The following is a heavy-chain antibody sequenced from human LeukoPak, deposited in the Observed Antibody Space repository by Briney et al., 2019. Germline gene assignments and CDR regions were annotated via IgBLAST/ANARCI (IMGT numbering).Heavy chain of an antibody. CDR1: GFTFDDYA. V-gene: IGHV3-9*01. Sequence: GRSLRLSCAASGFTFDDYAMHWVRQAPGKGLEWVSGISWNSGSIGYADSVKGRFSISRDNAKNSLYLQMNSLRAEDTALYYCAKGGYSSEQPYYFDYWGQGTLVTVSS. J-gene: IGHJ4*02. D-gene: IGHD6-25*01. CDR2: ISWNSGSI. CDR3: AKGGYSSEQPYYFDY.